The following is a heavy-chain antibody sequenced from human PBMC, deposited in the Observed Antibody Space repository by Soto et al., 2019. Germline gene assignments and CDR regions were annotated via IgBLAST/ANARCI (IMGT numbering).Heavy chain of an antibody. CDR2: ISAYNGNT. CDR1: GYTFTSYG. V-gene: IGHV1-18*01. J-gene: IGHJ3*02. D-gene: IGHD3-3*01. CDR3: ARVMNQGITIFGVVIIPDDAFAI. Sequence: GASVKVSCKASGYTFTSYGISWVRQAPGQGLEWMGWISAYNGNTNYAQKLQGRVTMTTDTSTSTAYMELRSLRSDDTAVYYCARVMNQGITIFGVVIIPDDAFAIWGQGTMVTVSS.